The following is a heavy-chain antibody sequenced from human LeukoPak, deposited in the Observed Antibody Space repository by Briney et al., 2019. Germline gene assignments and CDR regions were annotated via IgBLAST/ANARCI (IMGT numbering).Heavy chain of an antibody. J-gene: IGHJ4*02. Sequence: RGSLRLSCAASGFTFSSYAMHWVRQAPGKGLEWVAVISYDGSNKYYADSVKGRFTISRDNSKNTLYLQMNSLRAEDTAVYYCARGRRGGGSYPFFDYWGQGTLVTVSS. CDR2: ISYDGSNK. V-gene: IGHV3-30-3*01. CDR3: ARGRRGGGSYPFFDY. CDR1: GFTFSSYA. D-gene: IGHD1-26*01.